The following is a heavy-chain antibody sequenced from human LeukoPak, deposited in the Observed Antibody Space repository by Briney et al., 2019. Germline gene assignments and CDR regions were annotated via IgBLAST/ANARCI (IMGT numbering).Heavy chain of an antibody. J-gene: IGHJ4*02. D-gene: IGHD2-2*01. CDR2: ISAYNGNT. V-gene: IGHV1-18*01. CDR1: GGTFSSYA. CDR3: ARAIGYCSSTSCYSPFDY. Sequence: ASVKVSCKASGGTFSSYAISWVRQAPGQGLEWMGWISAYNGNTNYAQKLQGRVTMTTDTSTSTAYMELRSLRSDDTAVYYCARAIGYCSSTSCYSPFDYWGQGTLVTVSS.